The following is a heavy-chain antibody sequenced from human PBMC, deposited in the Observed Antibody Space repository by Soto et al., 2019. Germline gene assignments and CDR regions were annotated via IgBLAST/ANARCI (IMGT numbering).Heavy chain of an antibody. D-gene: IGHD3-10*01. J-gene: IGHJ4*02. CDR2: ISGSGGST. V-gene: IGHV3-23*01. Sequence: PGGSLGLSCSASGFTFSSYAMSWVRQAPGKGLEWVSAISGSGGSTYYADPVKGRFTISRDNSKNTLYLQMNSLRAEDTAVYYCAKDLDQPLWFGELLSTYWGQGTLVTVSS. CDR3: AKDLDQPLWFGELLSTY. CDR1: GFTFSSYA.